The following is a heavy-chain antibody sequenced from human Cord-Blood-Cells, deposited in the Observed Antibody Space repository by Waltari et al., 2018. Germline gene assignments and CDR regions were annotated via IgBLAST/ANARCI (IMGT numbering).Heavy chain of an antibody. CDR2: INSDGSST. Sequence: EVQLVESGGGLVQPGGSLRLSCAASGFTFSSYWMHWVRQAPGKGLVWVSRINSDGSSTSYADSVKGRFTISRDNAKNTLYLQMNSLRAEDTAVYYGAPEGATHCMDVWGQGTTVTVSS. CDR3: APEGATHCMDV. V-gene: IGHV3-74*01. J-gene: IGHJ6*02. D-gene: IGHD1-26*01. CDR1: GFTFSSYW.